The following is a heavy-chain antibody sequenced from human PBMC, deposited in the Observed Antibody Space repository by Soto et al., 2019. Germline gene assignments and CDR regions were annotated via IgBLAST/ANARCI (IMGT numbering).Heavy chain of an antibody. CDR2: FDPEDGET. CDR1: GYTLTELS. CDR3: ATLLFRGVISVFDY. J-gene: IGHJ4*02. Sequence: ASVKVSCKVSGYTLTELSMHWVRQAPGKGLEWMGGFDPEDGETIYAQKFQGRVTMTEDTSTDTAYMELSSLRSEDTAVYYCATLLFRGVISVFDYWGQGTLVTVSS. D-gene: IGHD3-10*01. V-gene: IGHV1-24*01.